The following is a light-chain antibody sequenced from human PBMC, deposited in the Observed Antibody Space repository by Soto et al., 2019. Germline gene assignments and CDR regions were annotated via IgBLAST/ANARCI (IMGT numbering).Light chain of an antibody. CDR2: DVS. CDR1: SSDVGGYNY. CDR3: NSYTTSNTRQIV. Sequence: ALTQPASVSGSPGQSITISCTGTSSDVGGYNYVSWYQQHPGKAPKFMIYDVSNRPSGVSTRFSGSKSGNTASLTISGLQAEDEADYYCNSYTTSNTRQIVFGAGTKVTVL. V-gene: IGLV2-14*01. J-gene: IGLJ1*01.